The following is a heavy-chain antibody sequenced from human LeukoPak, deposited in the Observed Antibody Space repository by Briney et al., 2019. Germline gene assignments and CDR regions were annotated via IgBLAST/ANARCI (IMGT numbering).Heavy chain of an antibody. J-gene: IGHJ4*02. CDR3: ARITIFESFDY. V-gene: IGHV4-39*07. Sequence: SETLSLTCNVSGVSISSSSYYWGWIRQPPGKGLEWIGSIYYSGSTYYNPSLKSRVTISVDTSKNQFSLKLSSVTAADTAVYYCARITIFESFDYWGQGTLVIVSS. CDR2: IYYSGST. D-gene: IGHD3-3*01. CDR1: GVSISSSSYY.